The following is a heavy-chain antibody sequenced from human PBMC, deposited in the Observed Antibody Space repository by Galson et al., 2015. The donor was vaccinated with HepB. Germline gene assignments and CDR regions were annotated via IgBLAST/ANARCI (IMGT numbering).Heavy chain of an antibody. CDR2: INPSGGST. V-gene: IGHV1-46*04. CDR3: ARDKIVVVPAAMLSYYYYGMDV. CDR1: GYTFTSYY. D-gene: IGHD2-2*01. J-gene: IGHJ6*02. Sequence: SVKVSCKASGYTFTSYYMHWVRQAPGQGLEWMGIINPSGGSTSYAQKLQGRVTMTRDTSTSTVYMELSSLRSEDTAVYYCARDKIVVVPAAMLSYYYYGMDVWGQGTTVTVSS.